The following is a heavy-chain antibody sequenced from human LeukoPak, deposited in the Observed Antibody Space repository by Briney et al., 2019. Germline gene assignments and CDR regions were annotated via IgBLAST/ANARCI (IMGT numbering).Heavy chain of an antibody. V-gene: IGHV4-39*01. CDR1: GGSISSSSYY. D-gene: IGHD3-22*01. Sequence: SETLSLTRTVSGGSISSSSYYWGWIRQPPGKGLEWIGSIYYSGSTYYNPSLKSRVTISVDTSKNQFSLKLGSVTAADTAVYYCARHGDYDSSGYSSYWGQGTLVTVSS. CDR2: IYYSGST. J-gene: IGHJ4*02. CDR3: ARHGDYDSSGYSSY.